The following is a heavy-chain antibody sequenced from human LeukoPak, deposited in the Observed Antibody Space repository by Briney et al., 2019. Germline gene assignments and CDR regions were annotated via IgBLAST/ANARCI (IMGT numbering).Heavy chain of an antibody. CDR1: GGSISSYY. V-gene: IGHV4-59*01. J-gene: IGHJ4*02. Sequence: SETLSLTCTVSGGSISSYYWSWIRQPPGKGLEWIGYIYYSGSTNYNPSLKSRVTISVDTSKNQFSLKLSSVTAADTAVYYCARGDCSGGSCYSDYWGQGTLVTVSS. CDR3: ARGDCSGGSCYSDY. D-gene: IGHD2-15*01. CDR2: IYYSGST.